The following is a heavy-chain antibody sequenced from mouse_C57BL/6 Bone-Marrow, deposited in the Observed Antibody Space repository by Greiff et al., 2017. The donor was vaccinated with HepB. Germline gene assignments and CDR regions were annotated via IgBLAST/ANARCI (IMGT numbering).Heavy chain of an antibody. D-gene: IGHD1-1*01. CDR2: INPYNGGT. V-gene: IGHV1-19*01. CDR3: ARSTVVATDYAMDY. J-gene: IGHJ4*01. CDR1: GYKFTDYY. Sequence: VQLQQSGPVLVKPGASVKMSCKASGYKFTDYYMNWVKQSHGKSLEWIGVINPYNGGTSYNQKFKGKATLTVDKSSSTAYMELNSLTSEDSAVYYCARSTVVATDYAMDYWGQGTSVTVSS.